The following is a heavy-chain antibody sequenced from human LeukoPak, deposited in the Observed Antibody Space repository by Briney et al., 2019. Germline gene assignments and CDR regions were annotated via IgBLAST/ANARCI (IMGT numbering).Heavy chain of an antibody. D-gene: IGHD4-11*01. CDR3: AVTVTTKDY. Sequence: GRSLRLSCAASGFTFSSYAMHWVRQAPGKGLEWVAVISYDGSNKYYADSVKGRFTISRDNSKNTLYLQMNSLRAEDTAVYYCAVTVTTKDYWGQGTLVTVSS. J-gene: IGHJ4*02. CDR1: GFTFSSYA. CDR2: ISYDGSNK. V-gene: IGHV3-30-3*01.